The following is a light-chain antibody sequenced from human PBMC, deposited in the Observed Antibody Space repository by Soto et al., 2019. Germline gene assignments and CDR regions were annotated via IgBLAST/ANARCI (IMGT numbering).Light chain of an antibody. CDR3: QQYDYWWT. V-gene: IGKV3-15*01. Sequence: EIVMTQSPSILSVSPGESATLSCRPSQSVGSNLAWYQQKPGQAPRLLIYRASARATGVPARFSGSGSGTEFTLTISSLQSEDFGIYYCQQYDYWWTFGQGTKVDIK. J-gene: IGKJ1*01. CDR2: RAS. CDR1: QSVGSN.